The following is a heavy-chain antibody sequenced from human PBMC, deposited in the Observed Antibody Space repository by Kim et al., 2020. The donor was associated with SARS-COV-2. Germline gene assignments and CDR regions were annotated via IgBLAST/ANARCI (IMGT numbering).Heavy chain of an antibody. J-gene: IGHJ4*02. Sequence: GESLKISCKGSGYSFTSYWIGWVRQMPGKGLEWMGIIYPGDSDTRYSPSFQGQVTISADKSISTAYLQWSSLKASDTAMYYCARLRGAMVRGVIFGYWGQGTRVTVSS. CDR1: GYSFTSYW. D-gene: IGHD3-10*01. CDR3: ARLRGAMVRGVIFGY. V-gene: IGHV5-51*01. CDR2: IYPGDSDT.